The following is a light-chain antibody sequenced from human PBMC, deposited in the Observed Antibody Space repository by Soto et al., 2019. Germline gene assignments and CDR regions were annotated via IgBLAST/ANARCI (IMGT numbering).Light chain of an antibody. V-gene: IGKV3-15*01. J-gene: IGKJ4*01. CDR1: QTVSIN. Sequence: EIVMTQSPATLSMSPGERVTLSCRASQTVSINLAWYQQKPGQAPRLLIYGASTRATGIPARFSGSGSGTEFTLTISSLQSEDFAVYFCQQYNDWPPLTFGGGTKVEIK. CDR2: GAS. CDR3: QQYNDWPPLT.